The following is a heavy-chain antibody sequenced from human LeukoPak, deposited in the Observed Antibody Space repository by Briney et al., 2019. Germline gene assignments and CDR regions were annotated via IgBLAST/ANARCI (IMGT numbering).Heavy chain of an antibody. V-gene: IGHV3-30-3*01. Sequence: GGSLRLSCAASGFTFGSYGIYWVRQAPGKGLEWVAGIPYDGSNKYYADPVKGRFTISRDNSKNTLYLQMNSLRAEDTAVYYCLRDNWGDGGYYRTFDPWGQGTLVTVSS. CDR3: LRDNWGDGGYYRTFDP. J-gene: IGHJ5*02. D-gene: IGHD3-22*01. CDR1: GFTFGSYG. CDR2: IPYDGSNK.